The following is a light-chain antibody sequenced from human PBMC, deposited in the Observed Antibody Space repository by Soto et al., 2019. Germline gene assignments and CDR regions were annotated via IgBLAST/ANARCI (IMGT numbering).Light chain of an antibody. Sequence: QSALTQPTSVSGSPGQSITISCTGNHNDIGTYDYVSWYQQHSGRAPRLLIHGDTTRPSGISDRFSASKSGLTASLTISGLQPEDEADYYCRSYVVSYSWVFGGGTKLTVL. CDR3: RSYVVSYSWV. V-gene: IGLV2-14*03. CDR1: HNDIGTYDY. J-gene: IGLJ3*02. CDR2: GDT.